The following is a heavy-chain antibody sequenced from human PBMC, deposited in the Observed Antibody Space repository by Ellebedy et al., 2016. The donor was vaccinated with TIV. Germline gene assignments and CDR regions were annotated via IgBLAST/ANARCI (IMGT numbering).Heavy chain of an antibody. CDR2: INPSGGST. CDR1: GYTFTSYY. Sequence: AASVKVSCKASGYTFTSYYMHWVRQPPGQGLEWMGIINPSGGSTSYAQKFQGRVTMTEDTSTDTAYMELSSLRSEDTAVYYCAVTKIVVGGDAFDIWGQGTLVTVSS. D-gene: IGHD3-22*01. CDR3: AVTKIVVGGDAFDI. V-gene: IGHV1-46*01. J-gene: IGHJ3*02.